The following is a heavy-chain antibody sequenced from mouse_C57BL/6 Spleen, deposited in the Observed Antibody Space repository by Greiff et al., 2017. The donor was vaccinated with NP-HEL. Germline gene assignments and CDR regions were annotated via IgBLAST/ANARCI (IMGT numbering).Heavy chain of an antibody. CDR3: ATYDYEEDYAMDY. J-gene: IGHJ4*01. V-gene: IGHV1-82*01. CDR2: IYPGDGDT. D-gene: IGHD2-4*01. Sequence: VQLQQSGPELVKPGASVKISCKASGYAFSSSWMNWVKQRPGKGLEWIGRIYPGDGDTNYNGKFKGKATLTADKSSSTAYMQLSSLTSEDSAVYFCATYDYEEDYAMDYWGRGTSVTVSS. CDR1: GYAFSSSW.